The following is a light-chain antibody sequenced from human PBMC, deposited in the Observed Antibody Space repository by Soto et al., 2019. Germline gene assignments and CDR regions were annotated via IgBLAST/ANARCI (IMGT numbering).Light chain of an antibody. J-gene: IGKJ1*01. V-gene: IGKV3-20*01. CDR1: QSVSSN. Sequence: EVVLTQSPDTLSLPPGERATLSFRASQSVSSNLAWYQQKPGQAPRLLIYGASNRATGIPDRFSGSGSGTDFTLTISRLEPEDFAVYYCQQYGSSGTFGQGTKVDI. CDR3: QQYGSSGT. CDR2: GAS.